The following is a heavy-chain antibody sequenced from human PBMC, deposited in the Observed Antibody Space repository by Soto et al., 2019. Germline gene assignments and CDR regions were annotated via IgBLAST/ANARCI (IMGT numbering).Heavy chain of an antibody. CDR3: ARRYSGYGDY. V-gene: IGHV4-59*08. CDR2: IYFSGSA. CDR1: GGSITSYY. D-gene: IGHD5-12*01. Sequence: QVQLQESGPGLVKPSETLSLTCTVSGGSITSYYWSWIRHPPGKGLEWIGYIYFSGSANYNPSLKSRVTISVDTSKNQFSLKLSSVTAADTAVYYCARRYSGYGDYWGQGTLVTVSS. J-gene: IGHJ4*02.